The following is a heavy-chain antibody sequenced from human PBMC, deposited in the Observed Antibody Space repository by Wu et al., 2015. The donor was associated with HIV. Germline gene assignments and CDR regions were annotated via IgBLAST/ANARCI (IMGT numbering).Heavy chain of an antibody. CDR2: INPNSGGT. D-gene: IGHD3-9*01. CDR3: ARGPPLRYFDWLAYFDY. CDR1: GYTFTGYY. V-gene: IGHV1-2*02. J-gene: IGHJ4*02. Sequence: QVQLVQSGAGVKKPGASVKVSCKASGYTFTGYYMHWVRQAPGQGLEWMGWINPNSGGTNYAQKFQGRVTMTRDTSISTAYMELSRLRSDDTAVYYCARGPPLRYFDWLAYFDYWGQGTLVTVSS.